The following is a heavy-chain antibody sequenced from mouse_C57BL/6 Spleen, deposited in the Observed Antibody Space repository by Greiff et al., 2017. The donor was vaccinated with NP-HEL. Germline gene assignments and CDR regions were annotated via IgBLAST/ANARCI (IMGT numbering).Heavy chain of an antibody. Sequence: QVQLQQPGAELVRPGTSVKLSCKASGYTFTSYWMHWVKQRPGQGLEWIGVIDPSDSYTNYIQKFKGKATLTVDTSSSTAYMQLSSLTSEDSAVYYCARSLITTVVRWYFDVWGTGTTVTVSS. V-gene: IGHV1-59*01. CDR1: GYTFTSYW. J-gene: IGHJ1*03. CDR3: ARSLITTVVRWYFDV. CDR2: IDPSDSYT. D-gene: IGHD1-1*01.